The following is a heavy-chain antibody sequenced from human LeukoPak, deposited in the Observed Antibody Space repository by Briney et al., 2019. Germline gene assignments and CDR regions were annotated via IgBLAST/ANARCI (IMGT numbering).Heavy chain of an antibody. J-gene: IGHJ4*02. D-gene: IGHD3-22*01. CDR1: GGSIRSSSYY. CDR3: ARHAGSYYTYNFDY. V-gene: IGHV4-39*01. Sequence: SETLSLTCTVSGGSIRSSSYYWGWIRQPPGKGLEWIGSIYYSGSTNYMPSLRSRVTISVDTSKNQFSLKLSSVTAADTAVYYCARHAGSYYTYNFDYWGQGTLVTVSS. CDR2: IYYSGST.